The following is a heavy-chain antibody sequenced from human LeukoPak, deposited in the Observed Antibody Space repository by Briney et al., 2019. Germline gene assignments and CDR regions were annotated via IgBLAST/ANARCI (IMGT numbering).Heavy chain of an antibody. D-gene: IGHD3-3*01. CDR2: ISYDGSNK. CDR1: GFTFSSYS. V-gene: IGHV3-30-3*01. Sequence: PGGSLRLSCAAAGFTFSSYSMHWVRQAPGKGLEWVAVISYDGSNKYYADSVKGRFTISRDNSKNTLYLQMNSLRAEDTAVYYCARGRGRLRFLEWLFHYYGMDVWGQGTTVTVSS. J-gene: IGHJ6*02. CDR3: ARGRGRLRFLEWLFHYYGMDV.